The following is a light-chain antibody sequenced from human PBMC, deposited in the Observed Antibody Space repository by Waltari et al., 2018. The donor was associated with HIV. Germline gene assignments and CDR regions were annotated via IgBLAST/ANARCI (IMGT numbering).Light chain of an antibody. CDR3: QQYFSNPRT. J-gene: IGKJ1*01. CDR2: WAS. V-gene: IGKV4-1*01. CDR1: QSVLHSSNRNNY. Sequence: DIVMTQSTDSLVVPLGARAPINCKSSQSVLHSSNRNNYLAWYQQKPGQPPKLLIYWASSRGSGVPDRFSGSGSGTDFTLTISSLQAEDVAVYYCQQYFSNPRTFGQGTKVEIK.